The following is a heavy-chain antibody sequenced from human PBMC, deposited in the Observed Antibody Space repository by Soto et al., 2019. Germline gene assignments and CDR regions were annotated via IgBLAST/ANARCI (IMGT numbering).Heavy chain of an antibody. Sequence: DVQLVESGGGLVQPGRSLRLSCAASGFTFDDYAMHWVRQAPGKGLEWVSRISWNSGSIGYADSVKGRFTISRDNAKKSLYLQMNSLRDEDTALYYCSKAVGSYGNFDYWGQGTLVTVSS. D-gene: IGHD5-18*01. J-gene: IGHJ4*02. CDR3: SKAVGSYGNFDY. CDR2: ISWNSGSI. CDR1: GFTFDDYA. V-gene: IGHV3-9*01.